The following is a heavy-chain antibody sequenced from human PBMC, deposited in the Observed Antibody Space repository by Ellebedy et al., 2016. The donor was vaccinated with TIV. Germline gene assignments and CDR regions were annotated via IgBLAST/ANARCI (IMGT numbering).Heavy chain of an antibody. D-gene: IGHD3-10*01. CDR3: AITSSETYYNANTFDV. V-gene: IGHV4-59*08. CDR2: IYYSGST. J-gene: IGHJ3*01. CDR1: GGSISSYY. Sequence: GSLRLXXTVSGGSISSYYWSWIRQPPGKGLEWIGYIYYSGSTNYNPSLKSRVTISVDTSKNQFSLKLSSVTAADTAVYFCAITSSETYYNANTFDVWGQGTMVTVSS.